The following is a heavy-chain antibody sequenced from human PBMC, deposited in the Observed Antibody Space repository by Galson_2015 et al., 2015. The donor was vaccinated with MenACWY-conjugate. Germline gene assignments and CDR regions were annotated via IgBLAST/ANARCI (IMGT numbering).Heavy chain of an antibody. CDR1: GFTFSSHR. J-gene: IGHJ6*02. V-gene: IGHV3-74*01. Sequence: SLRLSCAASGFTFSSHRMHWVRQAPGKGLVWVSLISGDGSTTGYGDSVKGRFTISRDNAENTLYLQMDSLRAEDTAVYYCVRGSSGWRGMDIWGQGTTVTVSS. CDR2: ISGDGSTT. CDR3: VRGSSGWRGMDI. D-gene: IGHD3-22*01.